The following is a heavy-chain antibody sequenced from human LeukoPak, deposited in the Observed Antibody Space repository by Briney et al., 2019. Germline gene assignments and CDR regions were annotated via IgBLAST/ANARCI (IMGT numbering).Heavy chain of an antibody. Sequence: PGGSLRLSCAASGFTFSNYAMSWVRQAPGKGLEWVSAISGGGSSTYYADSVKGRFIISRDNSKNTLYLQMNSLGAEDMAVYYCAKDRGYSSGWYDYWGQGTLVTVSS. CDR3: AKDRGYSSGWYDY. J-gene: IGHJ4*02. V-gene: IGHV3-23*01. CDR1: GFTFSNYA. D-gene: IGHD6-19*01. CDR2: ISGGGSST.